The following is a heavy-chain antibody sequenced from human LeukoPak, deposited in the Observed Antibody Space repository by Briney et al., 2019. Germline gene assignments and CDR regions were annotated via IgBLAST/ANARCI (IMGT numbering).Heavy chain of an antibody. Sequence: SGTLSLTCAVYGGSFSGYYWSWIRQPPGKGLEWIGEINHSGSTNYNPSLKSRVTISVDTSKNQFSLKLSSVTAADTAVYYCARSHWGNWNKLDYWGQGTLVTVSS. V-gene: IGHV4-34*01. J-gene: IGHJ4*02. CDR1: GGSFSGYY. CDR2: INHSGST. CDR3: ARSHWGNWNKLDY. D-gene: IGHD1/OR15-1a*01.